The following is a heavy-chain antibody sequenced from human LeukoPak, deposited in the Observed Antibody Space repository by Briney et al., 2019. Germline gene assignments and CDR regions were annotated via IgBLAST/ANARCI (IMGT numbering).Heavy chain of an antibody. CDR2: ISGSGGST. CDR3: AKCPYYDFWSGYPYYFDY. V-gene: IGHV3-23*01. CDR1: GFTFSSYA. Sequence: PGGSLRLSCAASGFTFSSYAMSWVRQAPGKGLEWVSAISGSGGSTYYADSVKGRFTISRDNSKNTLYLHMNSLRAEDTAVYYCAKCPYYDFWSGYPYYFDYWGQGTLVTVSS. J-gene: IGHJ4*02. D-gene: IGHD3-3*01.